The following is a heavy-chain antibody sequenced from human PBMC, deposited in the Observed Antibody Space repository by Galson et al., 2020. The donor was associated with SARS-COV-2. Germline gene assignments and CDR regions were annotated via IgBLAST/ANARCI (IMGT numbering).Heavy chain of an antibody. CDR2: IYWNDDK. D-gene: IGHD3-3*01. V-gene: IGHV2-5*01. J-gene: IGHJ4*02. CDR3: AHSASWSLTSFGVVCVKDYFDD. CDR1: GFSLTNSGVG. Sequence: ESGPTLVKPTQTLTLTCTFSGFSLTNSGVGVGWIRQPPGKALEWLALIYWNDDKRYSPSLKSRLTITKDTSKNQVVLTLTKMDPVDTATYFCAHSASWSLTSFGVVCVKDYFDDWGQGTLFTGSS.